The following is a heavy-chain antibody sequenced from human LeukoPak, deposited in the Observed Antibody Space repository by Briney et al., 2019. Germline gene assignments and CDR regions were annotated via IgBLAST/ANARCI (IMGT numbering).Heavy chain of an antibody. CDR1: GGSISSYY. J-gene: IGHJ4*02. D-gene: IGHD3-3*01. CDR3: ARQYYDFWSRYYTRSYFDY. CDR2: IYYSGST. V-gene: IGHV4-59*01. Sequence: SETLSLTCTVSGGSISSYYWSWIRQPPGKGLERMGYIYYSGSTNYNPSLKSRVTISVDTSKNQFSLKLSSVTAADTAVYYCARQYYDFWSRYYTRSYFDYWGQGTLVTVSS.